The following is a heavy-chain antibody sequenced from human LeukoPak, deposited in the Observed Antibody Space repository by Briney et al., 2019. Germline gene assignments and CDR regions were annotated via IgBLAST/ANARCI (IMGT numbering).Heavy chain of an antibody. Sequence: GGSLRLSCAASGFTFSSYSMNWVRQAPGKGLVWVSRINSDGSSTSYADSVKGRFTISRDNAKNTLYLQMNSLRAEDTAVYYCAREMATFLDAFDIWGQGTMVTVSS. J-gene: IGHJ3*02. D-gene: IGHD5-24*01. V-gene: IGHV3-74*01. CDR1: GFTFSSYS. CDR2: INSDGSST. CDR3: AREMATFLDAFDI.